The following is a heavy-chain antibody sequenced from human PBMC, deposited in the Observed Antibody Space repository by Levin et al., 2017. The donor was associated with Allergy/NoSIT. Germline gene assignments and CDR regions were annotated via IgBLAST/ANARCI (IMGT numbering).Heavy chain of an antibody. J-gene: IGHJ3*02. CDR2: ISYDGSNK. V-gene: IGHV3-30*18. CDR3: AKGAFDI. Sequence: GESLKISCAASGFTFSSYGMHWVRQAPGKGLEWVAVISYDGSNKYYADSVKGRFTISRDNSKNTLYLQMNSLRAEDTAVYYCAKGAFDIWGQGTMVTVSS. CDR1: GFTFSSYG.